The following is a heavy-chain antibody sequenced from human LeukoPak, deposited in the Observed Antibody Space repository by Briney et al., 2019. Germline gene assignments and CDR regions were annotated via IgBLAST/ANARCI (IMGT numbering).Heavy chain of an antibody. Sequence: ASVKVSCKASGYTFTGYYMHWVRQAPGQGLEWMGWINPNSGGTNYAQKFQGWVTMTRDTSISTAYMELSRLRSDDTAVYYCARVYCVSGGSCYSDYFDYWGQGTLVTVSS. CDR3: ARVYCVSGGSCYSDYFDY. CDR2: INPNSGGT. D-gene: IGHD2-15*01. V-gene: IGHV1-2*04. CDR1: GYTFTGYY. J-gene: IGHJ4*02.